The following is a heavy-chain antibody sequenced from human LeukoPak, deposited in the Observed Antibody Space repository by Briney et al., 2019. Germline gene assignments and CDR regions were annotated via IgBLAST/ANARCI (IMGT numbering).Heavy chain of an antibody. J-gene: IGHJ6*02. D-gene: IGHD5-24*01. CDR1: GFTFSSYA. V-gene: IGHV3-23*01. CDR2: ISGSGGST. Sequence: PGPSLRLSCAASGFTFSSYAMSWVRQAPGKWMEWVSAISGSGGSTYNANSVKGRFTISRDNSKNTLYLQMNSLRAEDTAVYYCAKDGAPLQLIYGMDVWGQGTTVTVSS. CDR3: AKDGAPLQLIYGMDV.